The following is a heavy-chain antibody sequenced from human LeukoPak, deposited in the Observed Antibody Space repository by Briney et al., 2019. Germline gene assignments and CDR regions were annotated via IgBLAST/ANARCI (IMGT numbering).Heavy chain of an antibody. V-gene: IGHV4-61*01. CDR3: ARVPSGVRGIIIDY. CDR1: GGSVSSGSYY. D-gene: IGHD3-10*01. CDR2: VYYSGST. J-gene: IGHJ4*02. Sequence: PSETLSLTCTVSGGSVSSGSYYWSWIRRPPGKGLEWIGYVYYSGSTNYSPSLKSRVTVSVDTSKNQFSLKLSSVTAADTAVYYCARVPSGVRGIIIDYWGQGTLVTVSS.